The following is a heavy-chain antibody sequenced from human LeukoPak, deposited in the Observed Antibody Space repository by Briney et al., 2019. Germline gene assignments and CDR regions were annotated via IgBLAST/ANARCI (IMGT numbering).Heavy chain of an antibody. Sequence: GGSLRLSCAAAGFTFSDYGMNWVRQAPGKELEWVSGISGSGISTYYADSVKGRFTISRDNSKSTLYLQMNSLRAEDTAVYYCAELGITMIGGVWGKGTTVTISS. CDR3: AELGITMIGGV. V-gene: IGHV3-23*01. CDR2: ISGSGIST. D-gene: IGHD3-10*02. J-gene: IGHJ6*04. CDR1: GFTFSDYG.